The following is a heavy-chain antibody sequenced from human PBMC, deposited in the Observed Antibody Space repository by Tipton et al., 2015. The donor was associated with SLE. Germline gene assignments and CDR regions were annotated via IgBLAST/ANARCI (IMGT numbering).Heavy chain of an antibody. D-gene: IGHD5-12*01. CDR1: GFTFSSYA. CDR2: ISTSGDTI. Sequence: SLRLSCAASGFTFSSYALHWVRQAPVKGLEWVSYISTSGDTIFYAGSVKGRFTISRDNAKNSLYLQMNSLRADDTAVYYCAREMATVTDAFDLWGQGTLVTFSS. J-gene: IGHJ3*01. CDR3: AREMATVTDAFDL. V-gene: IGHV3-48*03.